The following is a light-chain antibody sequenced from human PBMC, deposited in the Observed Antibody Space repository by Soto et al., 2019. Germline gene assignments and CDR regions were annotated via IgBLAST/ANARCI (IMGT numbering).Light chain of an antibody. J-gene: IGLJ1*01. CDR3: SSYTSSSPYV. Sequence: HSVLTQPASVSGSPGQSISISCTGTSSDVGGYNYVSWYQQHPGKAPKLMIYEVSNRPSGVSNRFSGSKSGNTASLTISGLQAEDEADYYCSSYTSSSPYVFGPGTKVTV. CDR1: SSDVGGYNY. CDR2: EVS. V-gene: IGLV2-14*01.